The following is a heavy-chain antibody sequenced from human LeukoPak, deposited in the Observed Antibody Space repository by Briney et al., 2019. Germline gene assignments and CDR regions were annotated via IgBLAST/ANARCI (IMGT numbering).Heavy chain of an antibody. V-gene: IGHV1-46*01. CDR3: ARDKWEVVVVKSYYYGMDV. D-gene: IGHD3-22*01. J-gene: IGHJ6*02. CDR1: GYTFTSYF. Sequence: ASVKVSCKASGYTFTSYFMHWVRPAPGQGLEWMGIINPSVDSTSYAQKFQGRVTMTRDTSTSTVYMELSSLRSEDTAVYYCARDKWEVVVVKSYYYGMDVWGQGTTVTVSS. CDR2: INPSVDST.